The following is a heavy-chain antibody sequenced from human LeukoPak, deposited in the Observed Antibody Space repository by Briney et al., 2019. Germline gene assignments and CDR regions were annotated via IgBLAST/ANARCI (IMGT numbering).Heavy chain of an antibody. CDR3: ARQISGWYGGFVS. J-gene: IGHJ4*02. CDR1: GGSISSSSYY. D-gene: IGHD6-19*01. V-gene: IGHV4-39*01. Sequence: SETLSLTCTVSGGSISSSSYYWGWLRQPPGKGLEWIGSIFYSGRTHYNPSLDCRVTISVATSKNQFSLKLRSMTAADAAVYFCARQISGWYGGFVSWGEGTMVTVSS. CDR2: IFYSGRT.